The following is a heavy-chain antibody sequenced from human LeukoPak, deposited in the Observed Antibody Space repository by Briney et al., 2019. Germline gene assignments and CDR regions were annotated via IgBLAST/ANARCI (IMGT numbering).Heavy chain of an antibody. CDR3: ARGPTVYCSSTSCYTPNWFDP. CDR2: IYTSGST. CDR1: GGSISSGSYY. V-gene: IGHV4-61*02. Sequence: SQTLSLTCTVSGGSISSGSYYWRWIRQPAGKGLEWIGRIYTSGSTNYNPSLKSRVTISVDTSKNQFSLKLSSVTAADTAVYYCARGPTVYCSSTSCYTPNWFDPWGQGTLVTVSS. J-gene: IGHJ5*02. D-gene: IGHD2-2*02.